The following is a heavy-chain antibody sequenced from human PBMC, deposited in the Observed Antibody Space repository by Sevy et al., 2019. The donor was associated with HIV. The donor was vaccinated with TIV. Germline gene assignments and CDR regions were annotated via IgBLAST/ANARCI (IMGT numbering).Heavy chain of an antibody. V-gene: IGHV6-1*01. D-gene: IGHD3-22*01. J-gene: IGHJ5*02. CDR3: ARDLLLNYYDSSGYSNWFDP. CDR2: TYYRSKWYN. Sequence: SQTLSLTCAISGDSVSSNSAAWNWIRQSPSRGLEWLGRTYYRSKWYNDYAVSVKSRITNNPDTSKNQFSLQLNSVTPEETAVYYCARDLLLNYYDSSGYSNWFDPWGQGTLVTVSS. CDR1: GDSVSSNSAA.